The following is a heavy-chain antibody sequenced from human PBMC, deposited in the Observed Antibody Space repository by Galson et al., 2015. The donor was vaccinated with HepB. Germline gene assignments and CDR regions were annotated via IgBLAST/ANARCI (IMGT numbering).Heavy chain of an antibody. CDR2: IFSNDEK. V-gene: IGHV2-26*01. J-gene: IGHJ4*02. Sequence: PALVIPTQTLTLTCTVSGFSLSNARMGVSWIRQPPGKALEWLAHIFSNDEKSYSTSLKSRLTISKDTSKSQVVLTMTNMDPVDTATYYCARICYYDSSGYYVGDYWGQGTLVTVSS. CDR1: GFSLSNARMG. D-gene: IGHD3-22*01. CDR3: ARICYYDSSGYYVGDY.